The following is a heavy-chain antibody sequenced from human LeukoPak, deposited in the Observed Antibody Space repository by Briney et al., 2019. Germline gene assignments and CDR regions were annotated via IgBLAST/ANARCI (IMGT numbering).Heavy chain of an antibody. CDR1: GGSISSSNYY. CDR2: VSFSGST. V-gene: IGHV4-39*07. J-gene: IGHJ6*03. Sequence: SETLSLTCTVSGGSISSSNYYWGWIRQPPGKGLEWIGSVSFSGSTYYNPSLKSRVTVSVDTSKNQFSLKLNSVTAADTAVYYCARAKPNGRGYSGRREYYYYMDVWGKGTTVTISS. CDR3: ARAKPNGRGYSGRREYYYYMDV. D-gene: IGHD5-12*01.